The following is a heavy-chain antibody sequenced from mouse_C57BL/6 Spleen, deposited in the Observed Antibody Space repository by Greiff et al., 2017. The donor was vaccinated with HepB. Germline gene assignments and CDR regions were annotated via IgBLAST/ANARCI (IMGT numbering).Heavy chain of an antibody. CDR2: IYPGDGDT. CDR3: ARRGTRYYAMDY. D-gene: IGHD3-3*01. CDR1: GYAFSSSW. J-gene: IGHJ4*01. Sequence: VQLQESGPELVKPGASVKISCKASGYAFSSSWMNWVKQRPGKGLEWIGRIYPGDGDTNYNGKFKGKATLTADKSSSTAYMQLSSLTSEDSAVYFCARRGTRYYAMDYWGQGTSVTVSS. V-gene: IGHV1-82*01.